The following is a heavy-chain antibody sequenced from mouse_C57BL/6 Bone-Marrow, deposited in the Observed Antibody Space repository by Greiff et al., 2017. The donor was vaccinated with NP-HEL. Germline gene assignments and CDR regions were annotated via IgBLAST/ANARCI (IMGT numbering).Heavy chain of an antibody. CDR3: ARQVADMDY. CDR1: GFTFSDYY. Sequence: EVQLVESGGGLVQPGGSLKLSCAASGFTFSDYYMYWVRQTPEKRLEWVAYISNGGGSTYYPDTVKGRFTISRDNAKNTLYLQMSRLKSEDTAMYYCARQVADMDYWGQGTSVTVSS. CDR2: ISNGGGST. D-gene: IGHD1-1*02. V-gene: IGHV5-12*01. J-gene: IGHJ4*01.